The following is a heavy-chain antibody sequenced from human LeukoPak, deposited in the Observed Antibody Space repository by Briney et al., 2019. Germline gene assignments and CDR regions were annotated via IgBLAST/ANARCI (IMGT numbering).Heavy chain of an antibody. Sequence: PGGSLRLSCAASGFTFSSYSTNWVRQAPGKGLEWVSSISSSSSYIYYADSVKGRFTISRDNAKNSLYLQMNSLRAEDTAVYYCAQTPYCSGGSCYSTRTVWFDPWGQGTLVTVSS. J-gene: IGHJ5*02. D-gene: IGHD2-15*01. V-gene: IGHV3-21*01. CDR1: GFTFSSYS. CDR2: ISSSSSYI. CDR3: AQTPYCSGGSCYSTRTVWFDP.